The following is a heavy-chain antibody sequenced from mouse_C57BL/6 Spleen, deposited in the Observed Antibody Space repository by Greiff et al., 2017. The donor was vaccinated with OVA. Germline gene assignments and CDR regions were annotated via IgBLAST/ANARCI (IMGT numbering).Heavy chain of an antibody. CDR1: GYTFTSYW. Sequence: QVQLKQPGAELVKPGASVKMSCKASGYTFTSYWITWVKQRPGQGLEWIGDIYPGSGSTNYNEKFKSKATLTVDTSSSTAYMQLSSLTSEDSAVYYCASKLYSNSPFDYWGQGTTLTVSS. D-gene: IGHD2-5*01. J-gene: IGHJ2*01. CDR3: ASKLYSNSPFDY. V-gene: IGHV1-55*01. CDR2: IYPGSGST.